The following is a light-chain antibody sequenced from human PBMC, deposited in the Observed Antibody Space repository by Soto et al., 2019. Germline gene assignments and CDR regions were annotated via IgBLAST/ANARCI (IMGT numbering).Light chain of an antibody. CDR2: EVS. J-gene: IGLJ1*01. V-gene: IGLV2-23*02. Sequence: QSVLTQPASVSGSPGQSITISCTGTSNDVGSYNLVSWYQQHPGKAPKLMIYEVSKRPSGVSNRFSGSKSGNTASLTISALQAEDEADYYCCSYAGSSTYVFGTGTKVTVL. CDR1: SNDVGSYNL. CDR3: CSYAGSSTYV.